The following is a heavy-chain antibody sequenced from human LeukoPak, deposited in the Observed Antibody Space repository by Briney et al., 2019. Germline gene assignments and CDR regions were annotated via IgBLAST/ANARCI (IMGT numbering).Heavy chain of an antibody. CDR2: ISYDGSNK. Sequence: PGGSLRLSCAASGFTFSSYAMHWVRQAPGKGLEWVAVISYDGSNKYYADSVKGRFTISRDNSKNTLYLQMNSLRAEDTAVYYCAKDDLYSSGYYYYGMDVWGQGTTVTVSS. CDR1: GFTFSSYA. D-gene: IGHD3-22*01. CDR3: AKDDLYSSGYYYYGMDV. J-gene: IGHJ6*02. V-gene: IGHV3-30-3*01.